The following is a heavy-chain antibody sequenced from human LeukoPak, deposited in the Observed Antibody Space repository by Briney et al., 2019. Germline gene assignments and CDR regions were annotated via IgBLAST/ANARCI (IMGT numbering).Heavy chain of an antibody. D-gene: IGHD3-3*01. J-gene: IGHJ4*02. V-gene: IGHV1-69*05. CDR2: IIPISGTA. Sequence: GASVKVSCKASGGTFSSYAISRVRQAPGQGLEWMGGIIPISGTANYAQKFQGRVTITTDESTSTAYMELSSLRSEDTAVYYCAKTDFWSGPAPYYFDHWGQGTLVTVSS. CDR1: GGTFSSYA. CDR3: AKTDFWSGPAPYYFDH.